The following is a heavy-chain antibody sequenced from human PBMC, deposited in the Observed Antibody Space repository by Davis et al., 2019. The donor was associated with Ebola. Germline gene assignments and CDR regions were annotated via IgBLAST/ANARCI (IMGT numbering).Heavy chain of an antibody. Sequence: GSLRLSCAASGFTFSDYYMSWIRQPPGKGLEWIGSIYYSGSTYYNPSLKSRVTISVDTSKNQFSLKLSSVTAADTAVYFCARRGSTTASYYYGMDVWGQGTTVTVSS. CDR2: IYYSGST. CDR3: ARRGSTTASYYYGMDV. D-gene: IGHD2/OR15-2a*01. V-gene: IGHV4-39*01. CDR1: GFTFSDYY. J-gene: IGHJ6*02.